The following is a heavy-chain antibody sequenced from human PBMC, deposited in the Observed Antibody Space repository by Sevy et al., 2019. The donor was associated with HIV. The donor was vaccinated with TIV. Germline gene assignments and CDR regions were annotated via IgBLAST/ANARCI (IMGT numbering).Heavy chain of an antibody. D-gene: IGHD3-22*01. CDR1: GYTFIRYG. CDR3: ARDRNNYDSTGYPKGMDV. J-gene: IGHJ6*02. CDR2: ISGSNGDT. Sequence: ASVKVSCKASGYTFIRYGISWVRQAPGQGLEWMGWISGSNGDTNYAQKVQGRVITTTDTSTSTAYMELRSLRSDDTAVYYCARDRNNYDSTGYPKGMDVWGQGTTVTVSS. V-gene: IGHV1-18*01.